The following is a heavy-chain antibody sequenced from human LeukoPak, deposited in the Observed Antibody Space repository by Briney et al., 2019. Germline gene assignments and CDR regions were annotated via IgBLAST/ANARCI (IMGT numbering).Heavy chain of an antibody. CDR2: ISSSSSYI. D-gene: IGHD1-14*01. J-gene: IGHJ3*01. CDR3: AKSRAPTAAPDAFDV. Sequence: GGSLRLSCAASGFTFSSYSMNWVRQAPGKGLEWVSSISSSSSYIYYADSVKGRFTISRDNSKNSLYLQMNSLRPEDTAVYYCAKSRAPTAAPDAFDVWGQGTVVTVSS. V-gene: IGHV3-21*01. CDR1: GFTFSSYS.